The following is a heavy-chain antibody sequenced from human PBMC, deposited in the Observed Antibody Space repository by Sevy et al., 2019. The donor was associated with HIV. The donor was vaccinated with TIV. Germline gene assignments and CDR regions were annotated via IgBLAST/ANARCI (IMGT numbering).Heavy chain of an antibody. V-gene: IGHV3-21*01. CDR3: ARVGAPTYYYNSSGYYGY. D-gene: IGHD3-22*01. CDR2: ISSSSYI. Sequence: GGSLRLSCAASGFTFSSYSMNWVRQAPGKGLEWVSYISSSSYIYYADSVMGRFTISRDNAKNSLYLQMNNLKAEDTAVYYCARVGAPTYYYNSSGYYGYWGQGTLVTVSS. J-gene: IGHJ4*02. CDR1: GFTFSSYS.